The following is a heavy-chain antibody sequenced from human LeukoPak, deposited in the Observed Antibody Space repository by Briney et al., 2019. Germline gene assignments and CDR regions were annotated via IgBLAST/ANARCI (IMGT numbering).Heavy chain of an antibody. CDR3: AREDGYNYD. Sequence: GGSLRLSCATSGFTFSDHFMDWVRQAPGEGLEWVSVIYSGGSTYYADSVKGRFTISRHNSKNTLYLQMNSLRAEDTAVYYCAREDGYNYDWGQGTLVTVSS. D-gene: IGHD5-24*01. V-gene: IGHV3-53*04. CDR1: GFTFSDHF. CDR2: IYSGGST. J-gene: IGHJ4*02.